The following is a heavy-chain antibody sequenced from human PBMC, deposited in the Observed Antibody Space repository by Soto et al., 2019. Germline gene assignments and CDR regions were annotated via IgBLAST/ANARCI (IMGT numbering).Heavy chain of an antibody. J-gene: IGHJ2*01. CDR2: ITANNGNT. CDR3: ARGYSYGSYWYFDL. D-gene: IGHD5-18*01. Sequence: QLQLVQSGAEVKNPGASVKVSCKASGFTFSNYGITWVRQAPGQGLEWMGWITANNGNTHFAQNLQGRVTITTDTSTSTAYMELWRLRSDDTAVYYCARGYSYGSYWYFDLWGRGTLVTVSS. V-gene: IGHV1-18*04. CDR1: GFTFSNYG.